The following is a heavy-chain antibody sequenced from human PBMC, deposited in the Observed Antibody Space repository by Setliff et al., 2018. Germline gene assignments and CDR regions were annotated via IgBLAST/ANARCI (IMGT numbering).Heavy chain of an antibody. CDR2: ITDSGRTT. Sequence: GGSLRLSCAASGFTFSSYAMSWVRQAPGKEPEWVSTITDSGRTTYYGPSLRGRFTISRDNSRNTLYLQMNSLRAEDAAIYYCARRGGTAGARAFDIWGQGTMGTVSS. D-gene: IGHD2-8*02. CDR3: ARRGGTAGARAFDI. J-gene: IGHJ3*02. V-gene: IGHV3-23*01. CDR1: GFTFSSYA.